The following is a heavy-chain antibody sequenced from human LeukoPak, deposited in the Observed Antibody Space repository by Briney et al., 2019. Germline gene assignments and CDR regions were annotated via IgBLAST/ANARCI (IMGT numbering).Heavy chain of an antibody. J-gene: IGHJ6*03. CDR3: AGGGTIFGVVIMDYYYYYMDV. CDR2: IYTSGST. V-gene: IGHV4-4*07. Sequence: SETLSLTCTVSGGSISSYYWSWIRQPAGKGLEWIGRIYTSGSTNYNPSLKSRVTMSVDTSKNQFSLKLSSVTAADTAVYYCAGGGTIFGVVIMDYYYYYMDVWGKGTTVTVSS. CDR1: GGSISSYY. D-gene: IGHD3-3*01.